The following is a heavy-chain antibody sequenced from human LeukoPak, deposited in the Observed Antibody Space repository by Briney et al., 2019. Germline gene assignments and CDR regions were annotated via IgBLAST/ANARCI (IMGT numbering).Heavy chain of an antibody. V-gene: IGHV3-7*01. CDR2: IKQDGSEK. D-gene: IGHD1-26*01. CDR1: GFTFSSYA. CDR3: ARMPVLFGGSYPTYYYYMDV. J-gene: IGHJ6*03. Sequence: GGSLRLSCAASGFTFSSYAMSWVRQAPGKGLEWVANIKQDGSEKYYVDSVKGRFTISRGNAKNSLYLQMNSLRAEDTAVYYCARMPVLFGGSYPTYYYYMDVWGKGTTVTVSS.